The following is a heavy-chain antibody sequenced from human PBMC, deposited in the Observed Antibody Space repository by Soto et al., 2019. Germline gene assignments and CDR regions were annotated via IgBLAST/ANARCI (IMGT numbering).Heavy chain of an antibody. Sequence: ASVKVSCKASGYTFISYDINWVRQATGQGLEWMGWMNPNSGNTGYAQKFQGRVTMTRNISISTAYMELSSLRSEDTAVYYCARAPPRGPYYYYYYMDVWGKGTTVTVSS. CDR2: MNPNSGNT. V-gene: IGHV1-8*01. CDR3: ARAPPRGPYYYYYYMDV. CDR1: GYTFISYD. J-gene: IGHJ6*03.